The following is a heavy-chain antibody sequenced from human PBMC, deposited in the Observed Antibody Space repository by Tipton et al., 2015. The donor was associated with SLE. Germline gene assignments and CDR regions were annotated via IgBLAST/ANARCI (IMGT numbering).Heavy chain of an antibody. CDR2: IYYSGST. J-gene: IGHJ3*02. V-gene: IGHV4-39*07. CDR1: GGSISSSSYY. Sequence: TLSLTCTVSGGSISSSSYYWGWIRQPPGKGLEWIGIIYYSGSTYYNPSLKSRVTISVDTSKNQFSLKLSSVTAADTAVYYCARERYSSSSGDAFDIWGQGTMVTVSS. CDR3: ARERYSSSSGDAFDI. D-gene: IGHD6-6*01.